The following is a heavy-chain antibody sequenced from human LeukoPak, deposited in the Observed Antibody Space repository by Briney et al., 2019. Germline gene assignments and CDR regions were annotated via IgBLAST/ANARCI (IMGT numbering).Heavy chain of an antibody. CDR2: IKQDGSEK. CDR1: GFTFSSYW. J-gene: IGHJ4*02. D-gene: IGHD3-22*01. Sequence: GGSLRLSCAASGFTFSSYWMSWVRQAPGKGLEWVANIKQDGSEKYYVDSVKGRFTISRDNAKNSLYLQMNSLRAEDTAVYYCARDIVYYDSSGYSTSFDYWGQGTLVTVSS. V-gene: IGHV3-7*01. CDR3: ARDIVYYDSSGYSTSFDY.